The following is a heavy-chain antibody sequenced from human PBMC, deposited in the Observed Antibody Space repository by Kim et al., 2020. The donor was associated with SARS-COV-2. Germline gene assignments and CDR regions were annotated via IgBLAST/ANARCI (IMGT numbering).Heavy chain of an antibody. CDR3: ARGPRVVPAAIGFEDDY. CDR1: GGSFSGYY. D-gene: IGHD2-2*02. Sequence: SETLSLTCAVYGGSFSGYYWSWIRQPPGKGLEWIGEINHSGSTNYNPSLKSRVTISVDTSKNQFSLKLSSVTAADTAVYYCARGPRVVPAAIGFEDDYWGQGTLVTVSS. CDR2: INHSGST. J-gene: IGHJ4*02. V-gene: IGHV4-34*01.